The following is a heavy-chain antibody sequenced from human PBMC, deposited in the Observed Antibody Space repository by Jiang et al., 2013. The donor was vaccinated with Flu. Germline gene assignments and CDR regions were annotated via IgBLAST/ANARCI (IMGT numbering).Heavy chain of an antibody. Sequence: LLKPTETLSLTCTVSGGSISSSNYYWGWIRQPPGKGLEWIGSTHHTGSTYYNPSLKSRVIMSLDTSKNHFSLKLRSVTAADTAVYYCVRHYNLGSLIESDPWGQGTLVTVSS. CDR1: GGSISSSNYY. CDR3: VRHYNLGSLIESDP. V-gene: IGHV4-39*07. CDR2: THHTGST. J-gene: IGHJ5*02. D-gene: IGHD3-10*01.